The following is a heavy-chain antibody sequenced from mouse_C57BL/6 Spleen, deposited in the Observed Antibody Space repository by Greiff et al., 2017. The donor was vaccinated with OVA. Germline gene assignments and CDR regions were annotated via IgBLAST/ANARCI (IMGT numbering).Heavy chain of an antibody. V-gene: IGHV5-4*01. CDR1: GFTFSSYA. Sequence: EVQLVESGGGLVKPGGSLKLSCAASGFTFSSYAMSWVRQTPGKRLEWVATISDGGSYTYYPDNVKGRFTISRDNAKNNLYLQMSHLKSEDTAMYYCARDQPTGRSLYYFDYWGQGTTLTVSS. D-gene: IGHD2-10*01. J-gene: IGHJ2*01. CDR3: ARDQPTGRSLYYFDY. CDR2: ISDGGSYT.